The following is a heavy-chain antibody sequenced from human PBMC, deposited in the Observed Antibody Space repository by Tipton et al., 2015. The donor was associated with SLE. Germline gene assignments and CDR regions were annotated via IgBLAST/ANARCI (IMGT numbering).Heavy chain of an antibody. Sequence: TLSLTCGISGGSFSGNYLNWIRQYPGKGVEWIGEINHSGGTNYKPSLKSRVTILIDTSKNQVSLNVRSVTAADTAVYYCARASWDHRGSGSFSDYWGQGTLVTVSS. CDR2: INHSGGT. J-gene: IGHJ4*02. CDR3: ARASWDHRGSGSFSDY. V-gene: IGHV4-34*01. D-gene: IGHD3-10*01. CDR1: GGSFSGNY.